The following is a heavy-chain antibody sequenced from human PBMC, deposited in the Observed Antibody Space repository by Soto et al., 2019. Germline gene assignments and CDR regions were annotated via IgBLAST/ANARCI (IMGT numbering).Heavy chain of an antibody. Sequence: SETLSLTCAVYGGSFSGYYWSWIRQPPGKGLEWIGEINHSGSTNYNPSLKSRVTISVDTSKNQFSLKLSSVTAADTAVYYCARSRGYSYGYRDYWGQGTLVTVSS. J-gene: IGHJ4*02. D-gene: IGHD5-18*01. CDR2: INHSGST. CDR3: ARSRGYSYGYRDY. CDR1: GGSFSGYY. V-gene: IGHV4-34*01.